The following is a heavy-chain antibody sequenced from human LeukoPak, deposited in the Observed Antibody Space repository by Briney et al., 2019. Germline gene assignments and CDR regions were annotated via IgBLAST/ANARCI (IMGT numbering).Heavy chain of an antibody. Sequence: GGSLRLSCAASGFTFSSYWMSWVRQAPGKGLEWVANIKQEGSEKYYVDSVKGRFTISRDNAKSSLYLQMNSLRAEDTAVYYCARDPYSGSYGADYYYYMDVWGKGTTVTISS. CDR2: IKQEGSEK. CDR1: GFTFSSYW. V-gene: IGHV3-7*01. D-gene: IGHD1-26*01. J-gene: IGHJ6*03. CDR3: ARDPYSGSYGADYYYYMDV.